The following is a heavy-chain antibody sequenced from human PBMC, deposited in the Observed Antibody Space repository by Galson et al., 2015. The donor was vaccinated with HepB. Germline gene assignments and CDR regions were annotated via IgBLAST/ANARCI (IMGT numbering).Heavy chain of an antibody. CDR3: ASGRRDGYRYFDY. D-gene: IGHD5-24*01. CDR1: GGSISSSNYY. J-gene: IGHJ4*02. V-gene: IGHV4-39*01. CDR2: NFYSGST. Sequence: ETLSLTCTVSGGSISSSNYYWGWIRQPPGKGLEWIGSNFYSGSTYYNLSLKGRVTISVETSKNQLSLKVNSVTAADTAFYYCASGRRDGYRYFDYWGQGTLVTVSS.